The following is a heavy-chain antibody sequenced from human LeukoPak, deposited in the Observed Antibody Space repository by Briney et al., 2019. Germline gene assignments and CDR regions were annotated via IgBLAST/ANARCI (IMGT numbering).Heavy chain of an antibody. V-gene: IGHV1-69*04. J-gene: IGHJ6*02. Sequence: SVKVSCKVSGYTLTELSMHWVRQAPGKGLEWMGRIIPILGIANYAQKFQGRVTITADKSTSTAYMELSSLRSEDTAVYYCARDYTTYYYGMDVWGQGTTVTVSS. CDR2: IIPILGIA. CDR3: ARDYTTYYYGMDV. CDR1: GYTLTELS. D-gene: IGHD3-16*01.